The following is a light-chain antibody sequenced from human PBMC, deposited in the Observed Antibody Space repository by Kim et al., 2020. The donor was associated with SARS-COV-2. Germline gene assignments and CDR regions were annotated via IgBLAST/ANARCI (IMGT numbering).Light chain of an antibody. CDR2: DVN. V-gene: IGLV2-14*03. CDR1: RSDVGGYNY. J-gene: IGLJ3*02. CDR3: SSYASSISWV. Sequence: QSALTQPASVSGSPGQSITISCTGTRSDVGGYNYVSWYQQHPGKAPKLMIYDVNNRPSGISNRFSGSKSGNTASLTISGLQAGDEADYYCSSYASSISWVFGGGTKVTVL.